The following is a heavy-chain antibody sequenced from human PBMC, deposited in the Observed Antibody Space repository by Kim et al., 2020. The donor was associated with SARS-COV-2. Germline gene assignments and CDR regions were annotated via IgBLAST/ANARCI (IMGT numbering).Heavy chain of an antibody. Sequence: GGSLRLSCAASGFTFSNAWMSWVRQAPGKGLEWVGRIKSKTDGGTTDYAAPVKGRFTISRDDSKNTLYLQMNSLKTEDTAVYYCTTGALGYCSGGSCQDAFDIWGQGTMVTVSS. D-gene: IGHD2-15*01. CDR1: GFTFSNAW. CDR2: IKSKTDGGTT. CDR3: TTGALGYCSGGSCQDAFDI. J-gene: IGHJ3*02. V-gene: IGHV3-15*01.